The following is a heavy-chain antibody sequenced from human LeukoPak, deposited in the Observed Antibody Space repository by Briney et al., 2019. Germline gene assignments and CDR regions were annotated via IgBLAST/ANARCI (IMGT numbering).Heavy chain of an antibody. D-gene: IGHD3-10*01. J-gene: IGHJ4*02. CDR1: GFTFRSDA. CDR2: ISGSGDIA. CDR3: AKCAWFGDAPGGDY. Sequence: GGSLRLSCAASGFTFRSDAMSWVRQAPGKGLEWVSAISGSGDIAYYADPVKGRFTISRDNSKNTMYLQMNSLRVEDTAVYYCAKCAWFGDAPGGDYWGQGTLVTVSS. V-gene: IGHV3-23*01.